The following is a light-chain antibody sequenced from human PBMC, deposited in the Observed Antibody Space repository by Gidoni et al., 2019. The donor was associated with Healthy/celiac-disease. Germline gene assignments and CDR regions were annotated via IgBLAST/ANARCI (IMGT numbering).Light chain of an antibody. Sequence: DIQMTQSPPSLSASVGDRITITCQASKDISNYLNWYQQNPGKTPKHLIYDASNLETGAPSRLSRSGSGTDFTFTISSLQPEDIATYYCQQYGDLPPLTFGGGTKVEIK. J-gene: IGKJ4*01. V-gene: IGKV1-33*01. CDR2: DAS. CDR1: KDISNY. CDR3: QQYGDLPPLT.